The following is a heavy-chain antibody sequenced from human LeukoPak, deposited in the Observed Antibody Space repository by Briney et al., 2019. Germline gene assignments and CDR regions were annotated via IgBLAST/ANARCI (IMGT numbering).Heavy chain of an antibody. D-gene: IGHD2-2*01. CDR2: ISSSGSTI. J-gene: IGHJ5*02. V-gene: IGHV3-48*03. CDR1: GFTFSSYE. CDR3: AKAHCSSTSCFNGWFDP. Sequence: PGGSLRLSCAASGFTFSSYEMNWVRQAPGKGLEWVSYISSSGSTIYYADSVKGRFTISRDNSKNTLYLQMNSLRAEDTAVYYCAKAHCSSTSCFNGWFDPWGQGTLVTVSS.